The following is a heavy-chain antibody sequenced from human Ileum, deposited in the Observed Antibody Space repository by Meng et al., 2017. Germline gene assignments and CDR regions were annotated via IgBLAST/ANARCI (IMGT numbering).Heavy chain of an antibody. Sequence: HVQRVESWAEVKKPGASMKISCNASGFSLPSYVIHWLRQAPGQRLEWMGWFNAGNGNTKYSQKFQGRVTLSRDASATTAYMELSSLRSEDTAVYYCARGLATGNSWGRYYVDYWGQGALVTVSS. D-gene: IGHD1-1*01. CDR1: GFSLPSYV. J-gene: IGHJ4*02. V-gene: IGHV1-3*01. CDR2: FNAGNGNT. CDR3: ARGLATGNSWGRYYVDY.